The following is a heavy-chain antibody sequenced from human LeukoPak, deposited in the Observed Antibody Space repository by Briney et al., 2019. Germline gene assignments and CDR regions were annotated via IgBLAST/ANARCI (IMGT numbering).Heavy chain of an antibody. CDR1: GFTFSSYA. CDR3: AKDKAIRGVIDY. Sequence: GGSLRLSCAASGFTFSSYAMSWVRQAPGKGQEWVSAISGSGGSTYYADSVKGRFTISRDNSKNTLYLQMNSLRAEDTAVYYCAKDKAIRGVIDYWGQGTLVTVSS. V-gene: IGHV3-23*01. J-gene: IGHJ4*02. D-gene: IGHD3-10*01. CDR2: ISGSGGST.